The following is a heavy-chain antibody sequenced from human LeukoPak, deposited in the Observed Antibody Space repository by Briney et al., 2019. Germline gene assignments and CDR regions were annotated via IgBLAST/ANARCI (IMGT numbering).Heavy chain of an antibody. D-gene: IGHD3-10*01. CDR1: GYTFTAYY. Sequence: GASVKVSCKASGYTFTAYYIHWVRQAPGQGLEWMGRINPKSGGPDYAQNFQGRVTMTRDTSITTAYMELSNLRSDDTAMYYCARPDYYGSGTYYNQYYFDYWGQGTLVTVSS. V-gene: IGHV1-2*06. J-gene: IGHJ4*02. CDR2: INPKSGGP. CDR3: ARPDYYGSGTYYNQYYFDY.